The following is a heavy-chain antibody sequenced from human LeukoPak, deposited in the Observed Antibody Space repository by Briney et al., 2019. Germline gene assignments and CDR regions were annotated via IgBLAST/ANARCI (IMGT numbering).Heavy chain of an antibody. V-gene: IGHV3-7*01. J-gene: IGHJ4*02. CDR1: GFTFSSYA. Sequence: GGSLRLSCAASGFTFSSYAMNWVRQAPGKGLEWVASIDQDGSETNYVDSVKGRFTISRDNFKNSLSLQMNSLRVEDTAVYYCTTYPRLGGGDTAFVSWGQGTLVTVSS. CDR2: IDQDGSET. CDR3: TTYPRLGGGDTAFVS. D-gene: IGHD2-21*02.